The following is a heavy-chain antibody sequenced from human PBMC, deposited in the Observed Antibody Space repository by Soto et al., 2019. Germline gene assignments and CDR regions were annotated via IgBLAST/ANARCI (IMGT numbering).Heavy chain of an antibody. D-gene: IGHD6-13*01. CDR3: ATVKLVRHYYYYYDMAV. J-gene: IGHJ6*02. Sequence: PSETLSLTCTASGGSISSHYWSWIQQPPGKGLEWIGYIYYSGSTNYNPSLKSRLSISIVTPNQQFCPKRSSVPAADMDVNYCATVKLVRHYYYYYDMAVWGQGTTVTVSS. V-gene: IGHV4-59*11. CDR1: GGSISSHY. CDR2: IYYSGST.